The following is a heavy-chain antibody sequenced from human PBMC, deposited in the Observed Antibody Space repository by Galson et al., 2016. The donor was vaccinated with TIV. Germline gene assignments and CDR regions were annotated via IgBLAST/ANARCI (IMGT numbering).Heavy chain of an antibody. D-gene: IGHD1-1*01. J-gene: IGHJ4*02. CDR2: LYVGGAT. V-gene: IGHV3-53*01. CDR3: AGAGGSNWNYFDK. Sequence: SLRLSCAASGFAVSTTYISWVRQAPGRGLEWVSVLYVGGATYYTDSVKGRFTISRDNSKNTLYLQMDARIAEDTAVYYCAGAGGSNWNYFDKWGQGTLVTVSS. CDR1: GFAVSTTY.